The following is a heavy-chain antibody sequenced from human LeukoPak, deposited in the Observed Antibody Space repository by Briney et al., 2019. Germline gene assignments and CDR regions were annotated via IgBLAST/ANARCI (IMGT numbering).Heavy chain of an antibody. J-gene: IGHJ5*02. CDR2: IYYTGST. CDR3: ATLTGYSSESWFDP. D-gene: IGHD3-9*01. CDR1: GGSISSYY. V-gene: IGHV4-59*01. Sequence: PSETLSLTCTVSGGSISSYYWSWIRQPPGKGLEWIGYIYYTGSTNYNPSLKSRVTISVDTSKNQFSLKLSSVTAADTAVYYCATLTGYSSESWFDPWGQGILVTVSS.